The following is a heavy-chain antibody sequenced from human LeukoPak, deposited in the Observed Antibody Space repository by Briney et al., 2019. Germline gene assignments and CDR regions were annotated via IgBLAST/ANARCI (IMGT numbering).Heavy chain of an antibody. V-gene: IGHV4-59*01. CDR3: ARALFGVGRFDY. CDR1: GGSISSYY. CDR2: IYYSGST. D-gene: IGHD3-3*01. Sequence: PSETLSLTCTVSGGSISSYYWSWIRQPPGKGLEWIGYIYYSGSTNYNPSLKSRVTISVDTSKNQFSLELSSVTAADTAVYYCARALFGVGRFDYWGQGTLVTVSS. J-gene: IGHJ4*02.